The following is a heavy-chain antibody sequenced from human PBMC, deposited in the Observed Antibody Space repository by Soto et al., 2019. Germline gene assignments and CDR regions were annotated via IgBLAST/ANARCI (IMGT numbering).Heavy chain of an antibody. CDR3: ARDLYASIYDAFKI. Sequence: SETLSLTCAVSGYSISSNYYWGWLRQPPGKGLEWIGSIYHSGSTYYNPSLKSRVTISVDTSKDQFSLRLTSVTAADTAVYYCARDLYASIYDAFKIWGQGTMVTVS. CDR2: IYHSGST. D-gene: IGHD4-17*01. J-gene: IGHJ3*02. V-gene: IGHV4-38-2*02. CDR1: GYSISSNYY.